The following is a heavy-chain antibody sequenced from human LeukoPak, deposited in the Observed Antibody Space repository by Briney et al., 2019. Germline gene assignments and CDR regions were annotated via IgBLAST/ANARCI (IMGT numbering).Heavy chain of an antibody. V-gene: IGHV1-18*04. CDR2: ISAYNGNT. J-gene: IGHJ4*02. D-gene: IGHD5-18*01. CDR3: ARGHSHTAQTPFDY. CDR1: GYAFTGYY. Sequence: ASVKVSCKASGYAFTGYYMNWVRQAPGQGLEWMGWISAYNGNTNYAQNLQGRVTMTTDTSTSTAYMELRSLRSDDTAVYYCARGHSHTAQTPFDYWGQGTLVTVSS.